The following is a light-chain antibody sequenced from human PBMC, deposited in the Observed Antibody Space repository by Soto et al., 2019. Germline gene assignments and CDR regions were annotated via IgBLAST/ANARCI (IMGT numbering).Light chain of an antibody. CDR3: QQYNGYSRT. CDR2: DAS. CDR1: QSIGTS. V-gene: IGKV1-5*01. Sequence: DIPMTQSPSTLPASVGDRVTITCRASQSIGTSLAWYQQKPGKAPKLLIFDASSLERGVPSRFSGSGSGTAFTLTIRSLQPDDFSTYYCQQYNGYSRTFGQGTKVEIK. J-gene: IGKJ1*01.